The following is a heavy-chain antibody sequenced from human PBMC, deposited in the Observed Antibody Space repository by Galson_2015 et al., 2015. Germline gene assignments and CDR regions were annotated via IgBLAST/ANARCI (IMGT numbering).Heavy chain of an antibody. CDR3: ARDGANLDY. CDR1: GFTFGNFG. D-gene: IGHD3-16*01. J-gene: IGHJ4*02. Sequence: SLRLSCAASGFTFGNFGFHWVRQAPGKGLEWVALIWYDGSSKYCADSVKGRCTISRDNSRNTVYLQMNSLRVEDTAIYFCARDGANLDYWGQGTLVTVS. CDR2: IWYDGSSK. V-gene: IGHV3-33*01.